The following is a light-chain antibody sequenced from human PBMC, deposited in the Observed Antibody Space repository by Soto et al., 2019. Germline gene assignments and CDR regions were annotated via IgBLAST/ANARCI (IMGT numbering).Light chain of an antibody. J-gene: IGKJ2*01. CDR2: GAS. CDR1: QSVSSSY. CDR3: QQGST. Sequence: EIVLTQSPGTLSLSPGERATLSCRASQSVSSSYLAWYQQKPGQAPRLLIYGASSRATGIPDRFSGSGSGTDFTLTISRLEPEDFSVDSCQQGSTFGQGTKLEIK. V-gene: IGKV3-20*01.